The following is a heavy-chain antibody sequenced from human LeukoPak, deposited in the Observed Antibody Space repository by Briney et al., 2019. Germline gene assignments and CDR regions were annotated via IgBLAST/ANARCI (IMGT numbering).Heavy chain of an antibody. CDR2: INHSGST. CDR1: GGSFSGYY. J-gene: IGHJ5*02. D-gene: IGHD6-13*01. V-gene: IGHV4-34*01. Sequence: PSETLSLTCAVYGGSFSGYYWSWIRQPPGKGLEWIGEINHSGSTNYNPSLKSRVTISVDTSKNQFSLKLSSVTAADTAVYYCARGRYSSSWGPWFNPWGQGTLVTVSS. CDR3: ARGRYSSSWGPWFNP.